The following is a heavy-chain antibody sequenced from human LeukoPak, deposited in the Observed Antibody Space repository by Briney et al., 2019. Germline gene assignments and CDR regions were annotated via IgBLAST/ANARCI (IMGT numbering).Heavy chain of an antibody. CDR2: ISYDGSNK. CDR1: GFTFSSYG. V-gene: IGHV3-30*03. D-gene: IGHD3-22*01. J-gene: IGHJ6*03. Sequence: PGGSLRLSCAASGFTFSSYGMHWVRQAPGKGLEWVAVISYDGSNKYYADSVKGRFTISRDNSKNTLYLQMNSLRAEDTAVYYCARGRHDITMIVVVMTSVSYYLDVWGKGTTVTVS. CDR3: ARGRHDITMIVVVMTSVSYYLDV.